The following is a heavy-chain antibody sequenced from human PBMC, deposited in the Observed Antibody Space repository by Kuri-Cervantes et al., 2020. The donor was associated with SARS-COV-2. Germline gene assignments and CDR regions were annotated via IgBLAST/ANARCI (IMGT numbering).Heavy chain of an antibody. CDR1: GGSISSSSCY. CDR2: IYYTGRT. CDR3: ARSRPIPGGYCFDY. D-gene: IGHD2-21*01. Sequence: SETLSLTCAVSGGSISSSSCYWGWIRQPPGKGLELIGNIYYTGRTFYNASLKSRVTISVNTSKKQFSLRLNSVTAADTAVYYCARSRPIPGGYCFDYWGLGTLVTVSS. J-gene: IGHJ4*02. V-gene: IGHV4-39*07.